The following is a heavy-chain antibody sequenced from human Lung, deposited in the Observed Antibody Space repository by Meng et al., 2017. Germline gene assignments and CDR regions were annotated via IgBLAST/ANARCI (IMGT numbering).Heavy chain of an antibody. Sequence: QVPLVESGGGVKKPGASLKFSCEASGYTISSDGFSWVRQAPGQGLEWLGWINTYNGKTDYAQKFQGRITMTTDTFTSTAYMELRNLRSDDTAVYYCATRGNPYLNCWGQGTLVTVSS. J-gene: IGHJ4*02. V-gene: IGHV1-18*01. CDR2: INTYNGKT. CDR1: GYTISSDG. CDR3: ATRGNPYLNC.